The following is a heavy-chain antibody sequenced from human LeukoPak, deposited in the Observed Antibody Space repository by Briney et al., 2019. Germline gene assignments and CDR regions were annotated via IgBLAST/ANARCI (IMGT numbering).Heavy chain of an antibody. CDR1: GGSISSYY. Sequence: SETLSLTCTVSGGSISSYYWSWIRQPPGKGLEWIGYIYYSGSTYYNPSLKSRVTISVDTSKNQFSLKLSSVTAADTAVYYCASLQKYYYDSSGYYNWFDPWGQGTLVTVSS. CDR2: IYYSGST. V-gene: IGHV4-59*12. CDR3: ASLQKYYYDSSGYYNWFDP. J-gene: IGHJ5*02. D-gene: IGHD3-22*01.